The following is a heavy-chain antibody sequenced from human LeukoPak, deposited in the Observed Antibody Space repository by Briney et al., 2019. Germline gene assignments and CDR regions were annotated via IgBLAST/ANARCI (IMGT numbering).Heavy chain of an antibody. J-gene: IGHJ4*02. CDR1: GFTFSSYG. Sequence: PGGSLRLSCAASGFTFSSYGMHWARQAPGKGLEWVAVISYDGGTKIYADSVKGRFTISKDNSKNTVYLQMNSLRAEDTAVYYCANGFCGTNCYYFEYWGQGTLVAVSS. D-gene: IGHD2-21*02. CDR2: ISYDGGTK. V-gene: IGHV3-30*18. CDR3: ANGFCGTNCYYFEY.